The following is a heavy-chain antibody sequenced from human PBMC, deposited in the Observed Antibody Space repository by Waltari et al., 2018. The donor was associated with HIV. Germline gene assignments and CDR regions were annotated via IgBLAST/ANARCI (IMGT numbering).Heavy chain of an antibody. J-gene: IGHJ4*02. CDR1: GSPFSGYW. V-gene: IGHV3-7*01. CDR2: IKQDGSEK. CDR3: ARPIGRGQDY. Sequence: EVQLVESGGGLVQPGGSLRLSCAASGSPFSGYWLSWVRQAPGKGLEWVANIKQDGSEKNYVDSVKGRFTISRDNAKNSLYLQMNSLRVEDTAVYYCARPIGRGQDYWGQGTLVTVSS.